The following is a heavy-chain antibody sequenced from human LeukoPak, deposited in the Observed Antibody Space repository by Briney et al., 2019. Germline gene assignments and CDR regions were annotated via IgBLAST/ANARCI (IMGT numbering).Heavy chain of an antibody. CDR1: GYFFTSYW. CDR3: ARPSYPPDAFDI. V-gene: IGHV5-51*01. J-gene: IGHJ3*02. CDR2: IYPGDSDT. Sequence: GESLKISCKASGYFFTSYWIGWVRHMPGKGLEWVGIIYPGDSDTRYSPSFQGQVTISADKSISTAYLQWSSLKASDTAMYYCARPSYPPDAFDIWGQGTMVTVSS.